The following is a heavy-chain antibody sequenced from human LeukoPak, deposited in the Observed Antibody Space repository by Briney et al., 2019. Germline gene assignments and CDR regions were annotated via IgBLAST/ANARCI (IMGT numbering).Heavy chain of an antibody. J-gene: IGHJ4*02. CDR2: INHSGST. V-gene: IGHV4-34*01. Sequence: SETLSLTCAVYGGSFSGYYWSWIRQPPGKGLEWTGEINHSGSTNYNPSLKSRVTISVDTSKNQFSLKLSSVTAADTAVYYCARGRTRLAAQRALDYWGQGTLVTVSS. D-gene: IGHD2-15*01. CDR3: ARGRTRLAAQRALDY. CDR1: GGSFSGYY.